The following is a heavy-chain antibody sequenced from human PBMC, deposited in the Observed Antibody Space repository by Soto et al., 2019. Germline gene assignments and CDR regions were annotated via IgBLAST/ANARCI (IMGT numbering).Heavy chain of an antibody. D-gene: IGHD6-19*01. CDR1: GFIFSTYS. Sequence: EVQLVESGGGLVKPGGSLRLTCSASGFIFSTYSMSWVRQAPGKGLEWVSSIGTTSSYIYHADSVKGRFTISRDNAKSSLYLQMDSLRAEDTAVYCCARAQWLVNQGHFDYWGQGTLVTVSS. CDR2: IGTTSSYI. V-gene: IGHV3-21*01. J-gene: IGHJ4*02. CDR3: ARAQWLVNQGHFDY.